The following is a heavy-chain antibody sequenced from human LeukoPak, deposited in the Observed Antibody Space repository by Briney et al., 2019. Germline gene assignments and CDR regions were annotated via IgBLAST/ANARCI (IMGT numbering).Heavy chain of an antibody. CDR3: AGNRYYFDY. CDR1: GGSIRSYY. J-gene: IGHJ4*02. V-gene: IGHV4-59*01. CDR2: IHHSGST. Sequence: PSETLSLTCTVSGGSIRSYYWSWIRQPPGKGLEWIGYIHHSGSTNYTPSLKSRVTISVDTSKNQFSLKLSSVTAADTAVYYCAGNRYYFDYWGQGTLVTVSS.